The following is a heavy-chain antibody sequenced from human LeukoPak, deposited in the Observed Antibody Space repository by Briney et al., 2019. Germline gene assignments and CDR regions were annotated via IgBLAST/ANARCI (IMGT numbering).Heavy chain of an antibody. D-gene: IGHD3-9*01. CDR3: ASEPVVLRYFDWFRY. J-gene: IGHJ4*02. CDR1: GFTFSSYG. CDR2: ISYDGSNK. Sequence: GGSLRLSCAASGFTFSSYGMHWVRQAPGKGLEWVAVISYDGSNKYYADSAKGRFTISRDNSKNTLYLQMNSLRAEDTAVYYCASEPVVLRYFDWFRYWGQGTLVTVSS. V-gene: IGHV3-30*03.